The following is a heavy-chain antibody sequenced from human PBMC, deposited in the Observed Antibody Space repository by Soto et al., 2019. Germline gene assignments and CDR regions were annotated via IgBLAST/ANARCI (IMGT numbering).Heavy chain of an antibody. Sequence: QVQLQESGPGLVKPSETLSLTCTVSGGSISSYYWSWIRQPPGKGLEWIGYIYYSGSTNYNPSLTARATISVDTSKNQFSLKLSSVTAADTAVYYGARGRIQLWYPFDYWGQGTLVTVSS. CDR3: ARGRIQLWYPFDY. D-gene: IGHD5-18*01. CDR1: GGSISSYY. J-gene: IGHJ4*02. V-gene: IGHV4-59*01. CDR2: IYYSGST.